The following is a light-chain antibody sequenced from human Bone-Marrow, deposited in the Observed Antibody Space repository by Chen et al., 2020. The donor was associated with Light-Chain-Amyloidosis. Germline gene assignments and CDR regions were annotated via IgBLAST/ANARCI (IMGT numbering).Light chain of an antibody. J-gene: IGLJ1*01. CDR3: SSYTITNTLV. Sequence: QSALTQPASVSGSPGQSITISCPCTSSDVGGDNHVSWYQQHPDKAPKLMIYEVTTRPSWVPDRFSGSKSDNTASLTIAGLKNEDEADYFCSSYTITNTLVYGSGTRVTVL. V-gene: IGLV2-14*01. CDR2: EVT. CDR1: SSDVGGDNH.